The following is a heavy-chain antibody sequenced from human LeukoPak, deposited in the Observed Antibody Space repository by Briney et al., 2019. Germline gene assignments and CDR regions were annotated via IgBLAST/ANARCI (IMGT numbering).Heavy chain of an antibody. Sequence: GASVKVSCKASGYAFIRYHIHWVRQAPGQGLEWMGVLKLYDGSISHAQKFQGRVTMTSDTSTSTVYMELSSLRSEDTAVYYCARDRIAARVDYYYYYGMDVWGQGTTVTVSS. J-gene: IGHJ6*02. CDR3: ARDRIAARVDYYYYYGMDV. CDR2: LKLYDGSI. CDR1: GYAFIRYH. V-gene: IGHV1-46*01. D-gene: IGHD6-6*01.